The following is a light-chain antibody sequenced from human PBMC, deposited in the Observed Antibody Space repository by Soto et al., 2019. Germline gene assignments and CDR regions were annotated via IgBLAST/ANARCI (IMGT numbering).Light chain of an antibody. CDR2: LGS. CDR3: MQALQTPRT. J-gene: IGKJ5*01. Sequence: DIVITHCPLSLPVTPGEPASISCRSSQSLLHSNGYNYLDWYLQKPGQSPQLLIYLGSNRASGVPDRFSGSGSGTDFTLKISRVEAEDVGVYYCMQALQTPRTFGQGTRLEIK. V-gene: IGKV2-28*01. CDR1: QSLLHSNGYNY.